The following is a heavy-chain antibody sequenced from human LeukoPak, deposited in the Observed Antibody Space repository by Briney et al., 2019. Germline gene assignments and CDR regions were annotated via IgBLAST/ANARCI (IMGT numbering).Heavy chain of an antibody. D-gene: IGHD2-21*01. CDR1: GGSISSSSYY. CDR3: ASLGGYCGGDCYSRPFDY. J-gene: IGHJ4*02. V-gene: IGHV4-39*01. CDR2: IYYSGTT. Sequence: PSETLSLTCTVSGGSISSSSYYWGWIRQPPGKGLEWIVSIYYSGTTHYNPSLKSRVTISVDTSKNQFSLKLSSVTAADTAVYYCASLGGYCGGDCYSRPFDYWGQGTLVTVSS.